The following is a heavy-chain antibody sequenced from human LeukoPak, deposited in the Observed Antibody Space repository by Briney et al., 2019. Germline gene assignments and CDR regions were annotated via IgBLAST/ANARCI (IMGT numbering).Heavy chain of an antibody. CDR2: INHGGST. V-gene: IGHV4-34*01. Sequence: SETLSLTCAVYGGSFSGYYWSWIRQPPGKGLEWIGEINHGGSTNYNPSLKSRVTISVDTSKNQFSLKLSSVTAADTAVYYCARGPYGDYLVWGQGTLVTVSS. J-gene: IGHJ4*02. D-gene: IGHD4-17*01. CDR1: GGSFSGYY. CDR3: ARGPYGDYLV.